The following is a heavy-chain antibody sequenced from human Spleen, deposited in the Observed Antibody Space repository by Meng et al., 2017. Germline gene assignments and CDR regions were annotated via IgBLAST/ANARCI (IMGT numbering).Heavy chain of an antibody. CDR2: IIPIFGTA. Sequence: SVKVSCKASGGTFSSYAISWVRQAPGQGLEWMGGIIPIFGTANYAQKFQGRVTITADKSTSTAYMKLSSLRSEDTAVCYCARGKIQLWLLGAFDIWGQGTMVTVSS. CDR1: GGTFSSYA. D-gene: IGHD5-18*01. J-gene: IGHJ3*02. V-gene: IGHV1-69*06. CDR3: ARGKIQLWLLGAFDI.